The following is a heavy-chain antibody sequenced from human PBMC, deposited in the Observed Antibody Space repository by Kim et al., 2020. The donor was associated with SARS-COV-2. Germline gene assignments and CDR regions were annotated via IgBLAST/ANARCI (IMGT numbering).Heavy chain of an antibody. CDR1: GFAFSTYG. J-gene: IGHJ4*02. V-gene: IGHV3-30*18. D-gene: IGHD3-22*01. CDR2: ISYDGNYK. Sequence: GGSLRLSCAASGFAFSTYGFHWVRQAPGKGLEWVSFISYDGNYKYYAGSVKGRFSISRDNSEDTRYLQMNTLRDADTAVYYCAKGRYYDSTVSYPEFDYWGQGTLVTVSS. CDR3: AKGRYYDSTVSYPEFDY.